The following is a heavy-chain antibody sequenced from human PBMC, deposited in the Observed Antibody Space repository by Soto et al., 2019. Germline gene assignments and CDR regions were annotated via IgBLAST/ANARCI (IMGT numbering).Heavy chain of an antibody. J-gene: IGHJ4*01. V-gene: IGHV3-53*01. CDR3: ATGYRSAYGPFDS. D-gene: IGHD5-12*01. CDR1: GFTVSSNY. Sequence: GGSLRLSCAASGFTVSSNYMNWVRQAPGKGLEWVSIHYSGVHTNYADSVKGRFTITRDNSKNTLSLQMNSLRAEDTAQYYCATGYRSAYGPFDSWGHGTLVTVSS. CDR2: HYSGVHT.